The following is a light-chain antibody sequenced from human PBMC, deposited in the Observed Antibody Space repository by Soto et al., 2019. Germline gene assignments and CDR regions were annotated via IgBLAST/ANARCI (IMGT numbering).Light chain of an antibody. V-gene: IGLV2-14*01. CDR1: SSDVGGYNY. J-gene: IGLJ1*01. Sequence: QSALTQPASVSGSPGQSITISCTGTSSDVGGYNYVSWYQQHPGKDPKLMIYEVSNRPSGVSNRFSGSKSGNTASLTISGLQAEDEADYYCSSYTSSSIPYVVGTGTKLTVL. CDR3: SSYTSSSIPYV. CDR2: EVS.